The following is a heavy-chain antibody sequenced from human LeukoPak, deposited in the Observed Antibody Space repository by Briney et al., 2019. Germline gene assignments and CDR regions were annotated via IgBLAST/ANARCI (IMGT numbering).Heavy chain of an antibody. J-gene: IGHJ4*02. Sequence: GGSLRLSYAASGFSFNTYVMHWVRQAPGKGLEWVALIWSDGSVMLYADSVKGRFTISRDNSKSTLFLQMDSLRAEDTGVYYCAAEPAPAAFDYCGQGTLVTVSS. CDR2: IWSDGSVM. V-gene: IGHV3-33*01. CDR1: GFSFNTYV. CDR3: AAEPAPAAFDY. D-gene: IGHD6-13*01.